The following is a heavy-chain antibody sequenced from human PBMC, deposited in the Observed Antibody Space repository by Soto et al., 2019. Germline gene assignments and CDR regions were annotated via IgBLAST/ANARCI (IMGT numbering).Heavy chain of an antibody. Sequence: EVQLVEAGGGLVQPGGSLRLSCAASGFTFSSYWMHWVCQAPGKGLVWVSRINSDGSSTSYADYVKGRFTISRDNAKNTLYLQMNSLRAEDTAVYYCARVYCSGGSCYPLDYWGQGTLVTVSS. V-gene: IGHV3-74*01. CDR1: GFTFSSYW. CDR3: ARVYCSGGSCYPLDY. J-gene: IGHJ4*02. D-gene: IGHD2-15*01. CDR2: INSDGSST.